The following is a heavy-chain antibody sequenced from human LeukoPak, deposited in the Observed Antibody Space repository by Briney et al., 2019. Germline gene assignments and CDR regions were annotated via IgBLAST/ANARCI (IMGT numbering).Heavy chain of an antibody. D-gene: IGHD6-19*01. CDR3: ARGRMAGTYVFDS. CDR2: VIPIFGTA. J-gene: IGHJ4*02. V-gene: IGHV1-69*13. CDR1: GDTFSSYA. Sequence: VASVKVSCKASGDTFSSYAISWVRQAPGQGLKWMGGVIPIFGTANYAQKFQGRVTITADESTSTAYMELSSLRSEDTAVYYCARGRMAGTYVFDSWGQGTLVTVSS.